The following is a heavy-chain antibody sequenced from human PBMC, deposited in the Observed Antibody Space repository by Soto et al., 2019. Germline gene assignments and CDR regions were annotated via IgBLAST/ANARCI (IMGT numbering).Heavy chain of an antibody. CDR2: ISGSGGST. V-gene: IGHV3-23*01. D-gene: IGHD6-19*01. Sequence: GGSLRLSCAASGFTFSSYAMSWVRQAPGKGLEWVSAISGSGGSTYYADSVKGRFTISRDNSKNTLYLQMNSLRAEDTAVYYCAKDNWNSGWSSFYYYYGMDVWGQGTTVTVSS. CDR1: GFTFSSYA. J-gene: IGHJ6*02. CDR3: AKDNWNSGWSSFYYYYGMDV.